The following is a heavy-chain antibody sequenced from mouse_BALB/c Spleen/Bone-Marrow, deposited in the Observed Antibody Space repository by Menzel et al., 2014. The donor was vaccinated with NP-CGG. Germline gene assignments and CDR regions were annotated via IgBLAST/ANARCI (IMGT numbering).Heavy chain of an antibody. V-gene: IGHV14-3*02. Sequence: EVQLQQSGAELVKPGASVKLSCAASGFNIKDTYMHWVKQRPEQGLEWIGRIDPANGNTKYDPKFQGKATITADTSSNTAYLQLSSLTSEDTAVYYCARWLPLAYWGQGTLVTVSA. J-gene: IGHJ3*01. CDR1: GFNIKDTY. CDR3: ARWLPLAY. D-gene: IGHD2-2*01. CDR2: IDPANGNT.